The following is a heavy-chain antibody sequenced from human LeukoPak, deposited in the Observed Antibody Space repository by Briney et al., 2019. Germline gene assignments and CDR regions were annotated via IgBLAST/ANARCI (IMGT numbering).Heavy chain of an antibody. J-gene: IGHJ3*02. CDR3: AGDKWEPRYAFDI. V-gene: IGHV4-4*02. Sequence: SETLSLTCVVSGGSISSSNWWSWVRQPPEKGLEWIGEIYHSGSTNYNPSLKSRVTISVDKSKTQFSLKLSSVTAADTAVYYCAGDKWEPRYAFDIWGQGTMVTVSS. D-gene: IGHD1-26*01. CDR2: IYHSGST. CDR1: GGSISSSNW.